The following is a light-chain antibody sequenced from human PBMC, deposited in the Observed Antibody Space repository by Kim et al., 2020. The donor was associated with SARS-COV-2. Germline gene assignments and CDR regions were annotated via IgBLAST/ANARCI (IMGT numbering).Light chain of an antibody. V-gene: IGLV1-47*02. CDR3: AGWDARLSGWE. CDR2: SND. Sequence: GQVVTISFSGSNSNFVNDSVYWYQHLPGTPPKLLIYSNDHRPSWVPDRFSGSKSGTSASLAISGLRSEDESDYYCAGWDARLSGWEFGGGTQLTVL. J-gene: IGLJ3*02. CDR1: NSNFVNDS.